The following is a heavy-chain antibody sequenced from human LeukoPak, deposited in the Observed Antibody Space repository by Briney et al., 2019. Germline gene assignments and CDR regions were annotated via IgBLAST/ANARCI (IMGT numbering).Heavy chain of an antibody. V-gene: IGHV1-2*02. CDR3: ARDSGYSSGWYINRPHWFDY. CDR2: INPNSGGT. CDR1: GYTFTGYY. D-gene: IGHD6-19*01. Sequence: ALVKVSCKASGYTFTGYYMHWVRQAPGQGLEWMGWINPNSGGTNYAQKFQGRVTMTRDTSISTAYMELSRLRSDDTAVYYCARDSGYSSGWYINRPHWFDYWGQGTLVTVSS. J-gene: IGHJ4*02.